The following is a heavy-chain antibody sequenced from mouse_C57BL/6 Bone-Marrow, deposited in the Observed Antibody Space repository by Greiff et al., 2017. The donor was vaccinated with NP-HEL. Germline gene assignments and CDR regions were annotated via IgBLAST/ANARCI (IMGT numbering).Heavy chain of an antibody. V-gene: IGHV1-82*01. Sequence: VQLQESGPELVKPGASVKISCKASGYAFSSSWMNWVKQRPGQGLEWIGRIYPGDGDTNYNGKFKGKATLTADKSSSTAYMQLSSLTSEASAVYFCARAYGYGGFADWGQGTLVTVSA. CDR3: ARAYGYGGFAD. D-gene: IGHD2-2*01. CDR2: IYPGDGDT. CDR1: GYAFSSSW. J-gene: IGHJ3*01.